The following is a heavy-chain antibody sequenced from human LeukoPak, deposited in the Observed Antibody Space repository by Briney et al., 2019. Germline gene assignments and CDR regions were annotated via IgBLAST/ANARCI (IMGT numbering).Heavy chain of an antibody. CDR1: GYTFTSYY. CDR3: AMIKYCGGDCYGWFDP. V-gene: IGHV1-46*01. Sequence: ASVKVSCKASGYTFTSYYMHWVRQAPGQGLEWMGIISPSGGSTSYAQKFQGRVTMTRDTSTGTVYMALSSLRSEDTAVYYCAMIKYCGGDCYGWFDPWGQGTLVTVSS. J-gene: IGHJ5*02. CDR2: ISPSGGST. D-gene: IGHD2-21*02.